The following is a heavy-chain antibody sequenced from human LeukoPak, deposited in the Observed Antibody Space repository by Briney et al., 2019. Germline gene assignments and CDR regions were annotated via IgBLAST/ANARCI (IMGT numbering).Heavy chain of an antibody. D-gene: IGHD6-19*01. CDR3: ARKPGSGRYAGFVAGGDY. CDR1: GFTFSSYS. CDR2: ISSSSSYI. Sequence: GGSLRLSCAASGFTFSSYSMDWVRQAPGKGLEWVSSISSSSSYIYYADSVKGRFTISRDNAKNSLYLQMNSLRADDTAVYYSARKPGSGRYAGFVAGGDYWGQGTLVTVSS. V-gene: IGHV3-21*01. J-gene: IGHJ4*02.